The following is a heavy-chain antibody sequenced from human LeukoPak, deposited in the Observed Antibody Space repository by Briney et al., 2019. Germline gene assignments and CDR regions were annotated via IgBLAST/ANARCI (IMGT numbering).Heavy chain of an antibody. CDR3: ARMRYFDWFDAFDI. D-gene: IGHD3-9*01. J-gene: IGHJ3*02. Sequence: GGSLRLSCAASGLTFSSYWMSWVRQAPGKGLEWVANIKQDGSEKYYVDSVKGRFTISRDNAKNSLYLQMNSLRAEDTAVYYCARMRYFDWFDAFDIWGQGTMVTVSS. CDR2: IKQDGSEK. V-gene: IGHV3-7*01. CDR1: GLTFSSYW.